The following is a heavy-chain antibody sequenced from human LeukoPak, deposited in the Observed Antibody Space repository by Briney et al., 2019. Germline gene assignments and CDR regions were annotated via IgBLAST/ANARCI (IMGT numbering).Heavy chain of an antibody. D-gene: IGHD2-2*01. CDR1: GGSVSSGSYY. V-gene: IGHV4-61*01. CDR2: IYYSGST. CDR3: AREYGPAAMFDH. Sequence: SETLSLTCTVSGGSVSSGSYYWSWIRQPPGKGLEWIGYIYYSGSTNYNPSLKSRVTISVDTSKNQFSLKLSSVTAADTAVCYCAREYGPAAMFDHWGQGTLVTVSS. J-gene: IGHJ4*02.